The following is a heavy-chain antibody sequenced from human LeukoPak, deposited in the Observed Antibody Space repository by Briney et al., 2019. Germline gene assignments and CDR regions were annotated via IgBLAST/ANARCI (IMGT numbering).Heavy chain of an antibody. J-gene: IGHJ4*02. D-gene: IGHD3-22*01. CDR3: ARAGVYYDSSGYYALDY. CDR2: IYSGGST. Sequence: PGGSLRLSCAASGFTVSSNYMSWVRQAPGKGLEWVSVIYSGGSTYYADSVKGRSTISRDNSKNTLYLQMNSLRAEDTAVYYCARAGVYYDSSGYYALDYWGQGTLVTVSS. V-gene: IGHV3-53*01. CDR1: GFTVSSNY.